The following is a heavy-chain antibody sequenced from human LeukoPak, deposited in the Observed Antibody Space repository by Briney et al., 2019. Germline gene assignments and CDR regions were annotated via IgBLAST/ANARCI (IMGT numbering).Heavy chain of an antibody. J-gene: IGHJ6*03. CDR3: AKGGDIVVVVAASYMDV. CDR1: GFTSSSYA. V-gene: IGHV3-23*01. CDR2: ISGSGGST. Sequence: PGGSLRLSCAASGFTSSSYAMSWVRQAPGKGLEWVSAISGSGGSTYYADSVKGRFTISRDNSKNTLYLQMNSLRAEDTAVYYCAKGGDIVVVVAASYMDVWGKGTTVTVSS. D-gene: IGHD2-15*01.